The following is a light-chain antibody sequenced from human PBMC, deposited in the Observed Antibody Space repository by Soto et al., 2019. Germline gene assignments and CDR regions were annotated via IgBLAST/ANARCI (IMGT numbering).Light chain of an antibody. J-gene: IGLJ1*01. CDR2: EVN. CDR3: LSLTTTRTHV. V-gene: IGLV2-14*01. Sequence: QSSLTQPASLSGSPGQSITISCTGTSSDIGAYDYVSWFQQHPGKAPKLMISEVNNRPSGVSNRFSGSKSGNTAYLTISGIQVEDEAEYFCLSLTTTRTHVFGSGTKVT. CDR1: SSDIGAYDY.